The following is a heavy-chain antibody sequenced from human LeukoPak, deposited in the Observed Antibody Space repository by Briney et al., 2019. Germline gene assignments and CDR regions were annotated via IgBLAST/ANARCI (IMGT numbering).Heavy chain of an antibody. D-gene: IGHD1-1*01. CDR1: GFTFSSYW. CDR2: INSDGSST. J-gene: IGHJ3*02. CDR3: ARGYPYDAFDI. V-gene: IGHV3-74*01. Sequence: PGGSLRLSCAAPGFTFSSYWMHWVRQAPGKGLVWVSRINSDGSSTSYADSVKGRFTISRDNAKNTLYLQMNSLRAEDTAVYYCARGYPYDAFDIWGQGTMVTVSS.